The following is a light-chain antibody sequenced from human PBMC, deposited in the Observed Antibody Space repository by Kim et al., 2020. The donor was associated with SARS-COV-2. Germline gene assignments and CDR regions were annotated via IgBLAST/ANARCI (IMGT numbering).Light chain of an antibody. CDR1: QDISNY. CDR3: QQYDNLPMYT. CDR2: DAS. Sequence: ASVGDRVTITCQASQDISNYLNWYQQKPGKAPKLLNYDASNLETGVPSRFSGSGAGTDFTITISSRQPEDIATYYCQQYDNLPMYTFGQGTKLEI. J-gene: IGKJ2*01. V-gene: IGKV1-33*01.